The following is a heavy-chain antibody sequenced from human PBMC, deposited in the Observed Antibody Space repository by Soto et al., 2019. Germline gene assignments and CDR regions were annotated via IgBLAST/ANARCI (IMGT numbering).Heavy chain of an antibody. CDR2: IKEDGSQY. CDR3: ARETDYYAT. CDR1: GFSFSNYW. J-gene: IGHJ4*02. Sequence: EMQLVDSGGGLVQPGDSLRLSCVASGFSFSNYWMAWVRQAPGKGLEWVANIKEDGSQYTYVASVKGRFTISRDNAENSLSLQMNGLRAEDTAVYYCARETDYYATWGQGTLVTVSS. V-gene: IGHV3-7*04. D-gene: IGHD3-10*01.